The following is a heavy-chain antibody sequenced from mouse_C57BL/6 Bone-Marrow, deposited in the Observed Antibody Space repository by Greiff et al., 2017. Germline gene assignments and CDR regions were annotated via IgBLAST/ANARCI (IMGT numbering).Heavy chain of an antibody. Sequence: VQLQQSGPELVKPGASVKISCKASGYSFTGYYMNWVKQSPEKSLEWIGEINPSTGGTTYNQKFKAKATLTVDKSSSTAYMQLNSLTSKDSAVYYCAREGYDYAYFDYWGQGTTLTCSS. J-gene: IGHJ2*01. D-gene: IGHD2-4*01. CDR2: INPSTGGT. CDR1: GYSFTGYY. CDR3: AREGYDYAYFDY. V-gene: IGHV1-42*01.